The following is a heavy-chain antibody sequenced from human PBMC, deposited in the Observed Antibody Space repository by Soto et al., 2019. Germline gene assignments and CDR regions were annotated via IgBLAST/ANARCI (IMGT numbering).Heavy chain of an antibody. CDR1: GYTFTGYY. Sequence: ASVKVSCKASGYTFTGYYMHWVRQAPGQGLEWMGWINPNSGGTNYAQKFQGWVTMTRDTSISTAYMELSRLRSDDTAVYYCARSGSEIVVVPAAMAYYYYYGMDVWGQGTTVTVSS. CDR3: ARSGSEIVVVPAAMAYYYYYGMDV. J-gene: IGHJ6*02. CDR2: INPNSGGT. D-gene: IGHD2-2*01. V-gene: IGHV1-2*04.